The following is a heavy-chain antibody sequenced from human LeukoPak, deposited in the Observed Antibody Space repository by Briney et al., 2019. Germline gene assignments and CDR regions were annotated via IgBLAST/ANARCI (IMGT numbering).Heavy chain of an antibody. D-gene: IGHD6-19*01. J-gene: IGHJ4*02. CDR2: ISSSSSYI. CDR3: ARAFDSSGWYLVV. V-gene: IGHV3-21*01. CDR1: GFTFSSYS. Sequence: GGSLRLSCAASGFTFSSYSMNWVRQAPGKGLEWVSSISSSSSYIYYADSVKGRFTISRDNAKNSLYLQMNSLRAEDTAAYYCARAFDSSGWYLVVWGQGTLVTVSS.